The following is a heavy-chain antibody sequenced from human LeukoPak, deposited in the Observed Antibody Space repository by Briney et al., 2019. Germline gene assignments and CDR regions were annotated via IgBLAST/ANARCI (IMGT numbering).Heavy chain of an antibody. CDR3: ARGLEWDYFDY. CDR2: ISSNGGST. V-gene: IGHV3-64*01. Sequence: GGSLRLSCAASGFTFSSYAMHWVRQAPGKGLEYVSAISSNGGSTYYANSVKGRFTISRDNSKNTLYLQMGSLRAEDMAVYYCARGLEWDYFDYWGQGTLVTVSS. J-gene: IGHJ4*02. CDR1: GFTFSSYA. D-gene: IGHD1-26*01.